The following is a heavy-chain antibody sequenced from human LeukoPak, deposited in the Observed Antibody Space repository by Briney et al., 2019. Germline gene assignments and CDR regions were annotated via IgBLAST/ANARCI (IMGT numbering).Heavy chain of an antibody. CDR1: GGSISSYY. Sequence: PSETLSLTCTVSGGSISSYYWGWIRQPPGKGLEWIGSIYYSGGTYYNPSLKSRATISVDTSKNQFSLKLNSVTAADTAVYYCARPYSSSWYSGFDPWGQGTLVTVSS. CDR3: ARPYSSSWYSGFDP. D-gene: IGHD6-13*01. V-gene: IGHV4-39*07. CDR2: IYYSGGT. J-gene: IGHJ5*02.